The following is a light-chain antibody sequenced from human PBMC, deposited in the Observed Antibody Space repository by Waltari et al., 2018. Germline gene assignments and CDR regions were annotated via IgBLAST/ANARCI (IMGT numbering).Light chain of an antibody. CDR2: DAS. Sequence: EIVLTQSPGTLSLSPGERATLSCRASQSVRTYLAWYQQRPGQAPRLLIYDASTRATGIPDRVSGSGFGTDFSLTISRLEPEDFAVYYCQKYESLPATFGQGTKVEIK. CDR3: QKYESLPAT. CDR1: QSVRTY. V-gene: IGKV3-20*01. J-gene: IGKJ1*01.